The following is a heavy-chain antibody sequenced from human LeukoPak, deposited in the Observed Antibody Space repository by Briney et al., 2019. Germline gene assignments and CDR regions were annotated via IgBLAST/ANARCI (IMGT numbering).Heavy chain of an antibody. V-gene: IGHV1-2*02. CDR1: GYTFTGYY. J-gene: IGHJ6*02. CDR3: ARYGSGSYSLYYYGMDV. D-gene: IGHD3-10*01. CDR2: INPNSGGT. Sequence: GASVKVSCKASGYTFTGYYMHWVRQAPGQGLEWMGWINPNSGGTNYAQKFQGRVTMTRDTSISTAYMELSRLRSDDTAVYYCARYGSGSYSLYYYGMDVWGQGTTVTVSS.